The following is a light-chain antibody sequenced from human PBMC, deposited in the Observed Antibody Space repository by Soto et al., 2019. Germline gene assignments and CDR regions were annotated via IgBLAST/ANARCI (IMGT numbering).Light chain of an antibody. Sequence: QSALTQPPSVSGSPGQAVTISCSGTSSDVGSYNRVSWYQQPPGTAPKLMLYDVSNRPSGVSDRFSGFKSGNTASLTISGLQAEDEADYYCSSFTSSSTYVFGTGTKVTVL. V-gene: IGLV2-18*02. J-gene: IGLJ1*01. CDR2: DVS. CDR3: SSFTSSSTYV. CDR1: SSDVGSYNR.